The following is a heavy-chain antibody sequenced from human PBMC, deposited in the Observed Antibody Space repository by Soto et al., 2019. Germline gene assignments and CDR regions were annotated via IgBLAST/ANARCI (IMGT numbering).Heavy chain of an antibody. V-gene: IGHV1-69*02. CDR2: IIPILGIA. CDR1: GGTFSSYT. CDR3: ARGGYCSSTSCSTLDY. J-gene: IGHJ4*02. D-gene: IGHD2-2*01. Sequence: SVKVSCKASGGTFSSYTISWVRQAPGQGLVWMGRIIPILGIANYAQKFQGRVTITADKSTSTAYMELSSLRSEDTAVYYCARGGYCSSTSCSTLDYWGQGTLVTVS.